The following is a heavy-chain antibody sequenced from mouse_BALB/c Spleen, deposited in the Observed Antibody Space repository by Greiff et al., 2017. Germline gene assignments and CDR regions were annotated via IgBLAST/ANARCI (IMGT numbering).Heavy chain of an antibody. D-gene: IGHD1-1*01. J-gene: IGHJ3*01. CDR1: GFTFSSYG. Sequence: EVQVVESGGGLVQPGGSLKLSCAASGFTFSSYGMSWVRQTPDKRLELVATINSNGGSTYYPDSVKGRFTISRDNAKNTLYLQMTSLRSEDTAMYYCARSDYYGSSYLWFAYWGQGTLVTVSA. CDR3: ARSDYYGSSYLWFAY. V-gene: IGHV5-6-3*01. CDR2: INSNGGST.